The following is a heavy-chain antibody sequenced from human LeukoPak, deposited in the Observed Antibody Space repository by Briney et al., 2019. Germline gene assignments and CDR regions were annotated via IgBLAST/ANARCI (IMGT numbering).Heavy chain of an antibody. Sequence: GGSLRLSCAVSGITLSNYGMSWVRQAPGKGLEWVAGISGSGGRTNDADSVKGRFTISRDNPKNTLFLQMNSLRAEDTAVYFCAKRGVVIRVILVGFHKEAYYFDSWGQGALVTVSS. CDR1: GITLSNYG. V-gene: IGHV3-23*01. D-gene: IGHD3-10*01. J-gene: IGHJ4*02. CDR2: ISGSGGRT. CDR3: AKRGVVIRVILVGFHKEAYYFDS.